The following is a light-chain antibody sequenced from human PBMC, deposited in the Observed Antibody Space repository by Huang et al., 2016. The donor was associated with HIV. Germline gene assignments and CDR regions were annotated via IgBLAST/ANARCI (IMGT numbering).Light chain of an antibody. CDR2: CAS. Sequence: EIVMTQSPATLSVSPGERATLSCRASQGVSSNLAWYQQKPGQAPRLLIYCASPRATGIPARFSGSGSGTEFTLTISSLQSEDFAVYYCQQYNNWLFTFGPGTKVDIK. V-gene: IGKV3-15*01. CDR1: QGVSSN. J-gene: IGKJ3*01. CDR3: QQYNNWLFT.